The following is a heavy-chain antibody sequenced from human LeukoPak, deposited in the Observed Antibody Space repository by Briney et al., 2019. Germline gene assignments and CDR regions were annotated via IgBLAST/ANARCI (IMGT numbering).Heavy chain of an antibody. D-gene: IGHD3-3*01. CDR2: ISSSSSYI. CDR3: ASSDFWSGYYLDY. Sequence: GGSLRLSCAASGFTFSSYSMNWVRQAPGKGLEWVSSISSSSSYIYYADSVKGRFTISRDNAKNSLYLQMNSLRAEDTAVYCCASSDFWSGYYLDYWGQGTLVTVSS. CDR1: GFTFSSYS. J-gene: IGHJ4*02. V-gene: IGHV3-21*01.